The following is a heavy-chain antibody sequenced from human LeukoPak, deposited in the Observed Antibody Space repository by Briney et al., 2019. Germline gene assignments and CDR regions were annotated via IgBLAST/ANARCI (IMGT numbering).Heavy chain of an antibody. J-gene: IGHJ4*02. D-gene: IGHD6-19*01. Sequence: ASVKVSCKASGYTFTSYGITWVRQAPGQGLEWVGWISAYSGNTNYAQKLQGRVTMSTDTSTTTAYMELRSLSSDDTAVYYCARDIAVAGTGGYWGQGTLVTVSS. CDR1: GYTFTSYG. CDR2: ISAYSGNT. V-gene: IGHV1-18*01. CDR3: ARDIAVAGTGGY.